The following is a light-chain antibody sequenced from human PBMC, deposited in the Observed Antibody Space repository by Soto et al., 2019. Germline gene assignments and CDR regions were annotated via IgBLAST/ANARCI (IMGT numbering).Light chain of an antibody. CDR3: RSYAGSNTYV. Sequence: QSALTQPPSASGSPGQSVTISCTGTSSDIGGYNYVSWYQQHPGKAPQPLIYEVSKRPSGVPDRFSGSKSGNTAALNVSGLQAEDEADYYCRSYAGSNTYVFGTGTKLSVL. CDR2: EVS. V-gene: IGLV2-8*01. CDR1: SSDIGGYNY. J-gene: IGLJ1*01.